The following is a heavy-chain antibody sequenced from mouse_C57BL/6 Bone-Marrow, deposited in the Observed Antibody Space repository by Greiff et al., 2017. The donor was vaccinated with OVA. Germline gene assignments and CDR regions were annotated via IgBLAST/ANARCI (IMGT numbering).Heavy chain of an antibody. D-gene: IGHD1-1*01. V-gene: IGHV1-69*01. Sequence: QVQLKQPGAELVMPGASVKLSCKASGYTFTSYWMHWVKQRPGQGLEWIGEIDPSDSYTNYNQKFKGKSTLTVDKSSSTAYMQLSSLTSEDSAVYYCASLNYYGSSYFDYWGQGTTLTVSS. J-gene: IGHJ2*01. CDR2: IDPSDSYT. CDR3: ASLNYYGSSYFDY. CDR1: GYTFTSYW.